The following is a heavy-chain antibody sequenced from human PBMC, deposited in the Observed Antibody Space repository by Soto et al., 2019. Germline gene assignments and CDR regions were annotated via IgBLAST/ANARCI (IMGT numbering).Heavy chain of an antibody. V-gene: IGHV3-23*01. CDR3: ATGRRRRTSGYFFDY. CDR1: GFTFSTYA. Sequence: EVQLLESGGKLVQPGGSLTLSCAASGFTFSTYAMAWVRQAPGKGLEWVSGVSASGLNTDYADSVKGRFYISRDNSKNTVSLHMNSLRVEDTALYYCATGRRRRTSGYFFDYSGQGTGVNVSS. J-gene: IGHJ4*02. CDR2: VSASGLNT. D-gene: IGHD7-27*01.